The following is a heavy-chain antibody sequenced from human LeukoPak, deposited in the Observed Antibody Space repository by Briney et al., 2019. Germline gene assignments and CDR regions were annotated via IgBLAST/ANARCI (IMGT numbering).Heavy chain of an antibody. CDR3: AKDALSIAAAGPLDY. V-gene: IGHV4-59*01. CDR1: GGSISSYY. D-gene: IGHD6-13*01. CDR2: IYYSGST. J-gene: IGHJ4*02. Sequence: SETLSLTCTVSGGSISSYYWSWIRQPPGKGLEWIGYIYYSGSTNYNPSLKSRVTISVDTSKNQFSLKLSSVTAADTAVYYCAKDALSIAAAGPLDYWGQGTLVTVSS.